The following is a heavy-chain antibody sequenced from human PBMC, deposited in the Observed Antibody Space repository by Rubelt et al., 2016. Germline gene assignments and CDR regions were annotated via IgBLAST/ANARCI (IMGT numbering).Heavy chain of an antibody. J-gene: IGHJ4*01. Sequence: EVQLVESGGGLVQPGGSLRLSCAASGFTVSSNYMSWVRQAPGKGLEWVSVIYSGGSTYYADSVKGRFTISRDSAGTALYLQMNGRRAADAALYYCARDWGFDYWCPGALGAVSS. CDR2: IYSGGST. V-gene: IGHV3-66*01. D-gene: IGHD7-27*01. CDR1: GFTVSSNY. CDR3: ARDWGFDY.